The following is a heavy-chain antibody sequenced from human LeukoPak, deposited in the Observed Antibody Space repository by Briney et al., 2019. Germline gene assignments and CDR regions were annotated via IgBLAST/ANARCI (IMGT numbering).Heavy chain of an antibody. Sequence: GGSLRLSCAASGFTFSNAWMNWVRQAPGKGLEWVSSISSSSSYIYSADSMKGRFTISRDNAKNSLYLQMNSLRAEDTAVYYCARGLGVPDAFDIWGQGTMVTVSS. CDR2: ISSSSSYI. V-gene: IGHV3-21*01. CDR3: ARGLGVPDAFDI. CDR1: GFTFSNAW. J-gene: IGHJ3*02. D-gene: IGHD1-26*01.